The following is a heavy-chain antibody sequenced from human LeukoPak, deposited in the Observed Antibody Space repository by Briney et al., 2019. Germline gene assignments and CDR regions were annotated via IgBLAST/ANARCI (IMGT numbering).Heavy chain of an antibody. V-gene: IGHV1-8*01. CDR1: GYTFTSYD. CDR3: ARNGLPSSGWYRVGYYYYGMDV. CDR2: MNPNSGNT. Sequence: GASVKVSCKASGYTFTSYDINWVRQAPGQGLEWMGWMNPNSGNTGYAQKFQGRVTMTRNTSISTAYMELSSLRSEDTAVYYCARNGLPSSGWYRVGYYYYGMDVWGQGTTVTVSS. D-gene: IGHD6-19*01. J-gene: IGHJ6*02.